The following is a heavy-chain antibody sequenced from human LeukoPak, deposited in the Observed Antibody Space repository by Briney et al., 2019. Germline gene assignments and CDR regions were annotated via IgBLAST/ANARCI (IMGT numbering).Heavy chain of an antibody. CDR2: ISSSSSYI. Sequence: PGGSLRLSCAASGFTFSSYSMNWVRQAPGKGLEWVSSISSSSSYIYYADSVKGRFTISRDNSKNTLYPQMNSLRAEDTAVYYCASRTTFDYWGQGTLVTVSS. V-gene: IGHV3-21*04. D-gene: IGHD4-17*01. CDR1: GFTFSSYS. CDR3: ASRTTFDY. J-gene: IGHJ4*02.